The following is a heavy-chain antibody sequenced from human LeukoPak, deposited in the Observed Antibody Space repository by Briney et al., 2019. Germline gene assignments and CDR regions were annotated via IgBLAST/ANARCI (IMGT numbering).Heavy chain of an antibody. D-gene: IGHD1-26*01. Sequence: GESLKISCKGSGYSFTYYWIGWVRQMPGKSLEWMGIIYPADSDTRYSPSFQGQVTISADKSINTAYLQWSSLKASDTAIYYCARLSVGGSYPYYFDYWGQGTLVTVSS. CDR2: IYPADSDT. CDR1: GYSFTYYW. J-gene: IGHJ4*02. CDR3: ARLSVGGSYPYYFDY. V-gene: IGHV5-51*01.